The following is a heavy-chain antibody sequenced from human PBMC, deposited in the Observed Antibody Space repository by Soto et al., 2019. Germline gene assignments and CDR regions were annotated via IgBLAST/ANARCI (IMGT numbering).Heavy chain of an antibody. CDR2: IKQDGSEK. CDR1: GFTFSSYW. J-gene: IGHJ6*02. V-gene: IGHV3-7*02. Sequence: EVQLVESGGGLVQPGGSLRLSCAASGFTFSSYWMSWVRQAPGKGLEWVANIKQDGSEKYYVDSVKGRVTITRDNAKNTQKLKKNSLSTKNTAEYDCTRFYYDNNGYLPTPFYYSYGMDVWGQGTTVTVSS. D-gene: IGHD3-22*01. CDR3: TRFYYDNNGYLPTPFYYSYGMDV.